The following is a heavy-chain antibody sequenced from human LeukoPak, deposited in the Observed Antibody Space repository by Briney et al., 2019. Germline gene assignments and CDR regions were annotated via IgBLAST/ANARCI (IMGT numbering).Heavy chain of an antibody. J-gene: IGHJ6*02. Sequence: GGSLRLSCAASGFTFSSFGVNWVRQAPGKGLEWVSYISSSSSTIYYADSVKGRFTISRDNAKNSLHLQMNSLRDEDTAVYYCARDSSSSWYVSYGMDVWGQGTTVTVSS. CDR2: ISSSSSTI. V-gene: IGHV3-48*02. CDR3: ARDSSSSWYVSYGMDV. D-gene: IGHD6-13*01. CDR1: GFTFSSFG.